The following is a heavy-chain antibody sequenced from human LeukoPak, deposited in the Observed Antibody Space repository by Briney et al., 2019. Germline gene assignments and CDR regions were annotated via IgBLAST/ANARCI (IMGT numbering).Heavy chain of an antibody. CDR1: GYTFTDYY. Sequence: ASVKVSCKASGYTFTDYYMHWVRQAPGQGLEWMGWINPNSGGTNSVQKFQGRVTMTRDTSISTAYMELSRLSSVDTAVYYCARERTTILDDAFDIWGQGTMVTVSS. CDR3: ARERTTILDDAFDI. CDR2: INPNSGGT. J-gene: IGHJ3*02. D-gene: IGHD1-7*01. V-gene: IGHV1-2*02.